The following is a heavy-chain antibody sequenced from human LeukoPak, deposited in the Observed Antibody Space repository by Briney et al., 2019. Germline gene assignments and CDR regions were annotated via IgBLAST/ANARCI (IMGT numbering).Heavy chain of an antibody. V-gene: IGHV3-7*01. J-gene: IGHJ5*01. CDR1: GFTFSSYW. Sequence: AGGSLRLSCAASGFTFSSYWMSWVRQAPGKGLEWVANIKQDGSEKYYVDSVKGRFTISRDNAKNSLYLQMNSLRAEDTAVYHCARGALDAATPFDSWGQGTLVTVSS. CDR3: ARGALDAATPFDS. CDR2: IKQDGSEK. D-gene: IGHD2-15*01.